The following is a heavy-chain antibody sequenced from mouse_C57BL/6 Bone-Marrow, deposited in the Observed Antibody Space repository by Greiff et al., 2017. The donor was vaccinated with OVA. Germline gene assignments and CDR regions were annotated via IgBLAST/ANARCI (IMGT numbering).Heavy chain of an antibody. CDR2: INSDGGST. Sequence: EVQVVESGGGLVQPGESLKLSCESNEYEFPSHDMSWVRKTPEKRLELVAAINSDGGSTYYPDTMERRFIISRDNTKKTLYLQMSSLRSEDTALYYCARHMVDYGSSPYWYFDVWGTGTTVTVSS. CDR3: ARHMVDYGSSPYWYFDV. V-gene: IGHV5-2*01. D-gene: IGHD1-1*01. CDR1: EYEFPSHD. J-gene: IGHJ1*03.